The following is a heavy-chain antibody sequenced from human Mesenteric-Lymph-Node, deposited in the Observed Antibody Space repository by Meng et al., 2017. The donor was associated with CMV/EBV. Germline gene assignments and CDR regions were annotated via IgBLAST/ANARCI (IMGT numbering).Heavy chain of an antibody. J-gene: IGHJ4*02. CDR2: INHSGST. CDR1: GGSFSGYY. Sequence: SETLSLTCAVYGGSFSGYYWSWIRQPPGKGLEWIGEINHSGSTNYNPSLKSRVTISVDTSKNQFSLKLSSVTAADAAVYYCARLIPSGGWYYFDYWGQGTLVTVSS. D-gene: IGHD2-15*01. CDR3: ARLIPSGGWYYFDY. V-gene: IGHV4-34*01.